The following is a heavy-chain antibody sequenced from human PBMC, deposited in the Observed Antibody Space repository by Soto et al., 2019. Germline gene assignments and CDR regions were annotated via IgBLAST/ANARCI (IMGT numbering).Heavy chain of an antibody. CDR1: GFTFSSSD. V-gene: IGHV3-21*02. CDR2: ISRPSTYI. J-gene: IGHJ3*02. CDR3: RSTMTTPNTSGPFDI. Sequence: EVQLVESGGGLVKPGGSLRLSCAASGFTFSSSDMTWVRQAPGKGLEWVSSISRPSTYIYYADSVKDRFTISRDNARNFLYLQMNSLAADETAGYYGRSTMTTPNTSGPFDIWGQGTMFNVSS. D-gene: IGHD4-17*01.